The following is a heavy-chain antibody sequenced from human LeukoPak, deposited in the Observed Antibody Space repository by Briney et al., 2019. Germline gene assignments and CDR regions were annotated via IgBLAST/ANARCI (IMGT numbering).Heavy chain of an antibody. D-gene: IGHD2-15*01. CDR2: IYYSGST. CDR1: GGSISSYY. V-gene: IGHV4-59*12. J-gene: IGHJ4*02. Sequence: SETLSLTCTVSGGSISSYYWSWIRQPPGKGLEWIGYIYYSGSTNYNPSLKSRVTISIDTPKNQFSLKLRSVTAADTAVYYCARGAIPLGYCSGGSCSSLDYWGQGTLVTVSS. CDR3: ARGAIPLGYCSGGSCSSLDY.